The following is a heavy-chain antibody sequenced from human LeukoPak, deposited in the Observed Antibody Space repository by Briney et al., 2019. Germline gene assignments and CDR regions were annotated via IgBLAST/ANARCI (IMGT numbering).Heavy chain of an antibody. V-gene: IGHV3-11*01. CDR3: ARDHRDVGY. CDR2: ISSGSTI. CDR1: AFTFSDYY. J-gene: IGHJ4*02. Sequence: GGSLRLSCAASAFTFSDYYMSLIRQAPGKGLEWVSYISSGSTIYYADSVKGRFTISRDNAKNSLYLQMNSLRAEDTAVYYCARDHRDVGYWGQGTLVTVSS.